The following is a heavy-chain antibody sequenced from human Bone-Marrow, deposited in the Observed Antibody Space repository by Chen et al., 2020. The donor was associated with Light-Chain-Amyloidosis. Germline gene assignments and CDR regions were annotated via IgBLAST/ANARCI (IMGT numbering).Heavy chain of an antibody. V-gene: IGHV3-30*18. D-gene: IGHD1-7*01. CDR1: GFLFSSYG. CDR2: ISYDGRNT. J-gene: IGHJ6*03. Sequence: QVQLVESGGGVVQPGRSLILYCAASGFLFSSYGMHWVRLAPGKGLEWVALISYDGRNTYFADSVKGRFTISRDNSKNTVSLQMNSLRAEDAAVYYCAKEGQAGTTWFYYYMDVWGKGTTVTVSS. CDR3: AKEGQAGTTWFYYYMDV.